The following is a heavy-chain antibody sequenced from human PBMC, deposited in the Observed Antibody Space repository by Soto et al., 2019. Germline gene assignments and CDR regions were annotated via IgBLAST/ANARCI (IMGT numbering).Heavy chain of an antibody. CDR3: ERRSAVAGKRFNWLDP. V-gene: IGHV5-51*01. J-gene: IGHJ5*02. CDR2: IYPGDSDT. CDR1: GYSFSSYW. D-gene: IGHD6-19*01. Sequence: ESLKISCKASGYSFSSYWIGCVRQMPGKGLEWMGIIYPGDSDTRYSPYFQGQVTISADKSISTAYLQWSSLKASDTAMYYCERRSAVAGKRFNWLDPWGQGTLVTVSS.